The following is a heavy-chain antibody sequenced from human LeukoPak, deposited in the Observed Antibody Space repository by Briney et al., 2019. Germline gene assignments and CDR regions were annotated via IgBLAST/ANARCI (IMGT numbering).Heavy chain of an antibody. CDR3: AKGRPYCSSTSCYQDY. D-gene: IGHD2-2*01. CDR1: GGSISSGGYY. J-gene: IGHJ4*02. CDR2: ISGSGGST. V-gene: IGHV3-23*01. Sequence: LSLTCTVSGGSISSGGYYWSWVRQAPGKGLEWVSAISGSGGSTYYADSVKGRFTISRDNSKNTLYLQMNSLRAEDTAVYYCAKGRPYCSSTSCYQDYWGQGTLVTVSS.